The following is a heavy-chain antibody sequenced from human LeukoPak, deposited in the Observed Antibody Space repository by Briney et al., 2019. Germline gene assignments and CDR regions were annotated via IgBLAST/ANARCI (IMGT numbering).Heavy chain of an antibody. J-gene: IGHJ6*03. CDR2: IKQDGSEK. D-gene: IGHD6-19*01. CDR1: GFTFTTYW. Sequence: GGSLRLSCAASGFTFTTYWMSWVRQAPGKGLEWVANIKQDGSEKYYVDSVKGRFTISRDNAKNSLYLQMNSLRAEDTAVYYCARHSSGWSYYYYYYMDVWGKGTTVTVSS. CDR3: ARHSSGWSYYYYYYMDV. V-gene: IGHV3-7*01.